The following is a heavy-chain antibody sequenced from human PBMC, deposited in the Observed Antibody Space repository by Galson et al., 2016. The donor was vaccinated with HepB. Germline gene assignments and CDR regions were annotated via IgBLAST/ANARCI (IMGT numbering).Heavy chain of an antibody. CDR3: TKEGLKSYAQL. CDR2: ISGSGDRT. J-gene: IGHJ4*02. Sequence: SLRLSCAASGLSVSINYMSWVRQAPGKGLEWVSAISGSGDRTYYTDSVKGRFTISRDNSKNTLYLQMSSLRAEDTAVYYCTKEGLKSYAQLWGQGTLVSVSS. CDR1: GLSVSINY. V-gene: IGHV3-23*01. D-gene: IGHD3-16*01.